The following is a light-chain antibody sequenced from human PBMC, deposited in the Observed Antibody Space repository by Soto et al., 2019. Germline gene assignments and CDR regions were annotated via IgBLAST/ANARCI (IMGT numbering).Light chain of an antibody. CDR1: QSVSSN. Sequence: EIVMTQSPATLSVSPGERATLSCRASQSVSSNLAWYQQKPGQAPRLLIYDASYRATGVPLRFSGSGSGTEFTLTISSLQSEDFAIYYCQPYNNWPLTFGGGTKVDIK. J-gene: IGKJ4*01. V-gene: IGKV3D-15*01. CDR2: DAS. CDR3: QPYNNWPLT.